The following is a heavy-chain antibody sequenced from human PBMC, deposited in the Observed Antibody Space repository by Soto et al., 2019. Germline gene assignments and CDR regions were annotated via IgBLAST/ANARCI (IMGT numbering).Heavy chain of an antibody. CDR3: ARGSGWAHFDY. D-gene: IGHD6-25*01. CDR1: GYTFTSYA. CDR2: INTANGNT. Sequence: QVQLVQSGAEVKKPGASVKVSCKASGYTFTSYAMHWVRQAPGQRLEWMGSINTANGNTKYSQNFQGRVTISRDTSASIVYMQLSSLRSEDTAVFHCARGSGWAHFDYWGQGTLVTVSS. V-gene: IGHV1-3*04. J-gene: IGHJ4*02.